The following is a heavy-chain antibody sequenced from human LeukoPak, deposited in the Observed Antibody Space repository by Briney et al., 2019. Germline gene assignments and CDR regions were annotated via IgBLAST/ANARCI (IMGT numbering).Heavy chain of an antibody. J-gene: IGHJ4*02. Sequence: PSETLSLTCTVSGGSISSYYWSWIRQPPGKGLEWIGYIYYSGSTNYNPSLKSRVTISVDTSKNQFSLKLSSVTAADTAVYYCARTPGDNFDYWGQGTLVTVSS. CDR1: GGSISSYY. V-gene: IGHV4-59*01. D-gene: IGHD3-9*01. CDR3: ARTPGDNFDY. CDR2: IYYSGST.